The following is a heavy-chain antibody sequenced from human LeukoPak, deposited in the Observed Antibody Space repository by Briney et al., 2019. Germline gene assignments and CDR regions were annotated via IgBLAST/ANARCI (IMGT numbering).Heavy chain of an antibody. CDR2: ISGSGGRT. V-gene: IGHV3-23*01. J-gene: IGHJ4*02. Sequence: GGSLRLSCAASGFTFSSYAMSWVRQAPGKGLEWVSAISGSGGRTYSADSVKARFTISRDNSKTPPYLQMNSLRPEDTPVYSVAKDRRNIAVAGNWGQGTLVTVSS. CDR1: GFTFSSYA. CDR3: AKDRRNIAVAGN. D-gene: IGHD6-19*01.